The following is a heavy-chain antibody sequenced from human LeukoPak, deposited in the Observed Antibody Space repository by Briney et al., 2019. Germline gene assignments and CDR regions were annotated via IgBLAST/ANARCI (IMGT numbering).Heavy chain of an antibody. V-gene: IGHV3-21*01. D-gene: IGHD4-17*01. CDR3: TRGDYDDHLGDFDI. Sequence: GGSLRLSCEASGFTFSSYTMNWVRQAPGEGLEWVSSITSSSTSIYYADSVKGRITISRDNARNSLYLQMNSLRAEDTAVYYCTRGDYDDHLGDFDIWGQGTLVAVSS. CDR2: ITSSSTSI. J-gene: IGHJ3*02. CDR1: GFTFSSYT.